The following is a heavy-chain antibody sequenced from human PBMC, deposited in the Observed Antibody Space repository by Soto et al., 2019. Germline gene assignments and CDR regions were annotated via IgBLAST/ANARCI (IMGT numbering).Heavy chain of an antibody. V-gene: IGHV3-30-3*01. Sequence: QVQLVESGGGVVQPGRSLRLSCAASGFSFSISPMHWVRQAPGKWPEWVALISYDGTNKFYADSVKGRFTISRDNSKSTLYLQGDSLRPEDAAVYYCSRDPKTSGGQHWAFNYFDAWGQGTLVTVSS. J-gene: IGHJ5*02. D-gene: IGHD7-27*01. CDR1: GFSFSISP. CDR2: ISYDGTNK. CDR3: SRDPKTSGGQHWAFNYFDA.